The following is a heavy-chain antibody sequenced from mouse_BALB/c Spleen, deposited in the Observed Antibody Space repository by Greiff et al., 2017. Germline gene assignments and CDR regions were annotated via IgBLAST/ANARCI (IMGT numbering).Heavy chain of an antibody. J-gene: IGHJ4*01. CDR1: GYTFTDYV. CDR2: IYPGDGST. Sequence: VQLQESGPELVKPGASVKMSCKASGYTFTDYVISWVKQRTGQGLEWIGWIYPGDGSTKYNEKFKGKTTLTADKSSSTAYMLLSSLTSEDSAIYFCAHSPITGTGNAMDYWGQGTSVTVSS. CDR3: AHSPITGTGNAMDY. D-gene: IGHD4-1*01. V-gene: IGHV1-75*01.